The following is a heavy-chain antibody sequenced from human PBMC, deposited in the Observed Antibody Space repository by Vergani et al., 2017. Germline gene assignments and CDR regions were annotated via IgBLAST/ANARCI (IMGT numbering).Heavy chain of an antibody. CDR3: ARDHYWSGGSCYSPNWFDP. J-gene: IGHJ5*02. Sequence: QVQLVQSGAEVKKPGASVKVSCKASGYTFTSYGISWVRQAPGQGLEWMGWISAYNGNTNYAQKLQGRVTMTTDTSTSSAYMELRSLRSDDTAVYYCARDHYWSGGSCYSPNWFDPWGQGTLVTVSS. D-gene: IGHD2-15*01. CDR1: GYTFTSYG. CDR2: ISAYNGNT. V-gene: IGHV1-18*01.